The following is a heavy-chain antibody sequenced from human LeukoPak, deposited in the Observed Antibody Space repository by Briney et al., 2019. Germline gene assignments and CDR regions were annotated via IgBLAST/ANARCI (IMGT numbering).Heavy chain of an antibody. CDR1: GYSISSGYY. CDR3: ARGLGRQQLVSPFDY. J-gene: IGHJ4*02. V-gene: IGHV4-38-2*02. D-gene: IGHD6-13*01. CDR2: IYHSGTI. Sequence: TSETLSLTCTVSGYSISSGYYWGWIRQPPGKGLEWLASIYHSGTIYYNPSLKSRVTISVDTSKNQFSLKLTSVTAADTAVYYCARGLGRQQLVSPFDYWGQGTPVTVSS.